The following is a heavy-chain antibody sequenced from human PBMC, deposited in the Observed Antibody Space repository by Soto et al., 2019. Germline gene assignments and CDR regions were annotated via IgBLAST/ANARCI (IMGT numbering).Heavy chain of an antibody. V-gene: IGHV3-30-3*01. CDR1: GFTFSTYA. Sequence: GGSLRLSCAASGFTFSTYAIHWVRQAPGKGLEWVATTSHDGGSKYYADSVKGRFTISRDNSKNTLYLQINSLRAEDTAVYYCARDTYDFWSGYPAGRGMHVWGQGTTVTVSS. J-gene: IGHJ6*02. CDR2: TSHDGGSK. CDR3: ARDTYDFWSGYPAGRGMHV. D-gene: IGHD3-3*01.